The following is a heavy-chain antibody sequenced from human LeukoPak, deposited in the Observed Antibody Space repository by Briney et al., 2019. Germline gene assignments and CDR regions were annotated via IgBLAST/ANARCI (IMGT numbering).Heavy chain of an antibody. CDR1: GFTVSSNY. D-gene: IGHD6-6*01. V-gene: IGHV3-53*01. J-gene: IGHJ4*02. Sequence: GGSLRLSCAASGFTVSSNYMSWVRQAPGKGLEWVSVIYSGGSTYYADSVKGRFTISRDNSKNTLYLKMNSLRAEDTAVYYCARDRIEYSSSDYFDYWGQGTLVTVSS. CDR2: IYSGGST. CDR3: ARDRIEYSSSDYFDY.